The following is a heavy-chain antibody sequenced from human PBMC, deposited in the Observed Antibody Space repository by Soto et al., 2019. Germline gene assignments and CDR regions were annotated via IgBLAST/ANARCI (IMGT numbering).Heavy chain of an antibody. CDR1: GFTFSSYG. Sequence: QVQLVESGGGVVQPGRSLRLSCAASGFTFSSYGMHWVRQAPGKGLEWVAVISYDGSNKYYADSVKGRFTISRDNSKNTLYLQMNSLRAEDTAVYYCAQDRGQRQQLNYWGQGTLVTVSS. D-gene: IGHD6-13*01. CDR2: ISYDGSNK. CDR3: AQDRGQRQQLNY. J-gene: IGHJ4*02. V-gene: IGHV3-30*18.